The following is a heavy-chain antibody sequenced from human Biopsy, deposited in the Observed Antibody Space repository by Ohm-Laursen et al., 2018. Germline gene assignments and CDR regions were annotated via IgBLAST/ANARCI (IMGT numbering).Heavy chain of an antibody. CDR3: ARLYRLDDYWNDDPPDAFDV. CDR2: ISNRGST. D-gene: IGHD3-3*01. Sequence: TLSLTCTVSGGSISNNNYYWGWIRQPPGKGLEWIGYISNRGSTNYNPSLRGRVTISVDTSKNQFSLKLSSVTAADTAVFFCARLYRLDDYWNDDPPDAFDVWGQGTRVTVSS. J-gene: IGHJ3*01. CDR1: GGSISNNNYY. V-gene: IGHV4-61*05.